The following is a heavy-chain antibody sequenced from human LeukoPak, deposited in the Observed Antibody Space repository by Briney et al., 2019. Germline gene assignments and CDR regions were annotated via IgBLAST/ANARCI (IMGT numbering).Heavy chain of an antibody. Sequence: ASVKVSCKASGYTFTSYYMHWVRQAPGQGLEWMGIINPSGGSTSYAQKFQGRVTMTRDTSTSTVYMELSSLRSEDTAVYYCARGIGAYYDFWRGFPDSDWFDPWGQGTLVTVSS. J-gene: IGHJ5*02. D-gene: IGHD3-3*01. CDR2: INPSGGST. CDR3: ARGIGAYYDFWRGFPDSDWFDP. CDR1: GYTFTSYY. V-gene: IGHV1-46*01.